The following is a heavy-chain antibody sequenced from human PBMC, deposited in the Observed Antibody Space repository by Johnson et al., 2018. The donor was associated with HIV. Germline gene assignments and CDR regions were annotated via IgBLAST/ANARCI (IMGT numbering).Heavy chain of an antibody. D-gene: IGHD6-13*01. J-gene: IGHJ3*02. Sequence: QVQLVESGGGVVQPGRSLRLSCAASGFTFSSYPMHWVRQAQGKGLEWVAVISYDGSNKYYADSVKGRFTISRDNSKNTLYLQMNSLRAEDTAVYYCARVKQQVVRVGSDAFDIWGQGTMVIVSS. V-gene: IGHV3-30*04. CDR2: ISYDGSNK. CDR3: ARVKQQVVRVGSDAFDI. CDR1: GFTFSSYP.